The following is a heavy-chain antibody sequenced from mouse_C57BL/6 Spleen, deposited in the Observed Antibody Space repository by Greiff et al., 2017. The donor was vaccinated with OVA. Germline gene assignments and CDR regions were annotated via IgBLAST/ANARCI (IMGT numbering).Heavy chain of an antibody. CDR1: GFTFSSYA. CDR3: ARDGGGSSYAMDY. Sequence: EVKLMESGGGLVKPGGSLKLSCAASGFTFSSYAMSWVRQTPEKRLEWVATISDGGSYTYYPDNVKGRFTISRDNAKNNLYLQMSHLKSEDTAMYYCARDGGGSSYAMDYWGQGTSVTVSS. D-gene: IGHD1-1*01. CDR2: ISDGGSYT. V-gene: IGHV5-4*01. J-gene: IGHJ4*01.